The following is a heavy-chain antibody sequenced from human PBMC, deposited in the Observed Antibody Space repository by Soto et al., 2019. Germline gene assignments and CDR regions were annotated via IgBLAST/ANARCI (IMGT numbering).Heavy chain of an antibody. CDR3: ARETSYDFWSGPQTMDV. J-gene: IGHJ6*02. Sequence: PGGSLGLSCAPSGFTFSRYVMHWVRQAPGKGLEWVAVVHYDGTKKYYADSVRGRFTISRDNSENILYLQMNSLRPDDTAVYFCARETSYDFWSGPQTMDVWGQGTTVTVSS. CDR2: VHYDGTKK. V-gene: IGHV3-33*01. D-gene: IGHD3-3*01. CDR1: GFTFSRYV.